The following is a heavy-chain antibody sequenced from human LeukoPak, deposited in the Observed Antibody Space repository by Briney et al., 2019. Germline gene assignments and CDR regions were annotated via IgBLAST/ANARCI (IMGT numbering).Heavy chain of an antibody. CDR2: ISSGSSTI. CDR3: ATSGYNNIDY. D-gene: IGHD1-1*01. CDR1: GFIFSSNS. J-gene: IGHJ4*02. Sequence: GGSLRLSCAASGFIFSSNSMNWVRQAPGKGLEWVSYISSGSSTIYYADPVKGRFTISRDNAKRSLYLQMNNLRAEDTAVYYCATSGYNNIDYWGQGTVVAVSS. V-gene: IGHV3-48*04.